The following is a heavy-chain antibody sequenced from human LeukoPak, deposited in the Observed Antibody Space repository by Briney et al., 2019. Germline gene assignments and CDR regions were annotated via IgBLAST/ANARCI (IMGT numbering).Heavy chain of an antibody. CDR3: ARGGHSSSWLSWFDP. Sequence: ASVKVSCKASGGTFNSYAISWVRQAPGQGLEWMGGIIPIFGTANYAQKFQGRVTITADESTSTAYMELSSLRSEDTAVYYCARGGHSSSWLSWFDPWGQGTLVTVSS. D-gene: IGHD6-13*01. CDR2: IIPIFGTA. CDR1: GGTFNSYA. J-gene: IGHJ5*02. V-gene: IGHV1-69*13.